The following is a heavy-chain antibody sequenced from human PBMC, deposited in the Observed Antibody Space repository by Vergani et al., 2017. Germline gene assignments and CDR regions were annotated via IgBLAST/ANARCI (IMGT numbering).Heavy chain of an antibody. CDR3: ARHTTYADS. CDR2: IYPADSDT. V-gene: IGHV5-51*01. Sequence: EVELVQSGPEMRKPGESLKISCKGSEYSFGNYWIGWVRAMPGKGLEWMGIIYPADSDTRYSPSFQGQVTILADKSISTAFLQWDSLKASDTALYYCARHTTYADSWGQGTMVTVSS. D-gene: IGHD1-1*01. J-gene: IGHJ4*02. CDR1: EYSFGNYW.